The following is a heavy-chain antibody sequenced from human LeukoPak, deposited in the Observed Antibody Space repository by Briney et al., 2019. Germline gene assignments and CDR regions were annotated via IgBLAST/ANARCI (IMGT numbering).Heavy chain of an antibody. Sequence: GGSLRLSCAASGFTFSSYEMNWVRQAPGKGLEWVSYISSSGSTIYCADSVKGRFTISRDNAKNSLYLQMNSLRAEDTAVYYCARFRIYGYRLLDYWGQGTLVTVSS. D-gene: IGHD5-24*01. CDR2: ISSSGSTI. V-gene: IGHV3-48*03. J-gene: IGHJ4*02. CDR1: GFTFSSYE. CDR3: ARFRIYGYRLLDY.